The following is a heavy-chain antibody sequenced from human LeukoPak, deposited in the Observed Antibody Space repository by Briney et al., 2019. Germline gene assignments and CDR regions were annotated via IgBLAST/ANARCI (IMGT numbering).Heavy chain of an antibody. D-gene: IGHD2-21*02. V-gene: IGHV3-64D*06. CDR1: GFTFLSYA. CDR3: AKGVAYCGGDCYSDYFDY. J-gene: IGHJ4*02. Sequence: GGSLRLSCSASGFTFLSYAMHWVRQAPGKGLEYVSATSSDGGSTYYADSVKGRFTISRDNSKNTLYLQMSSLRAEDTAVYYCAKGVAYCGGDCYSDYFDYWGQGTLVTVPS. CDR2: TSSDGGST.